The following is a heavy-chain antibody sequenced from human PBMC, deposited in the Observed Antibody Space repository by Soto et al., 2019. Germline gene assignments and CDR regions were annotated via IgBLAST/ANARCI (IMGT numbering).Heavy chain of an antibody. Sequence: EVQLVQSGAEVKKPGESLKISCKGSGYSFTSYWIGWVRQMPGKGLEWMGIIYPGDSDTRYSPSFQGQVTISADKSISTAYLQWSSLKASDTAMYYCASRYYYDSSGYYYVDAFDIWGQGTMVTVSS. V-gene: IGHV5-51*01. D-gene: IGHD3-22*01. CDR2: IYPGDSDT. J-gene: IGHJ3*02. CDR1: GYSFTSYW. CDR3: ASRYYYDSSGYYYVDAFDI.